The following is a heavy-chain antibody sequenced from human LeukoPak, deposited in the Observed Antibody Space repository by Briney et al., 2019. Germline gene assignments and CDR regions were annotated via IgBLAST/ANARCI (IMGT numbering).Heavy chain of an antibody. V-gene: IGHV3-33*06. D-gene: IGHD6-19*01. Sequence: GGSLRLSCAASGFTFSSYGMHWVRQAPGKGLEWVAVIWYDGSNKYYADSVKGRFTISRDNSKNTLYLQMNSLRAEDTAVYYCAKDLAVAVAGTVAWGQGTLVTVSS. CDR2: IWYDGSNK. CDR1: GFTFSSYG. J-gene: IGHJ5*02. CDR3: AKDLAVAVAGTVA.